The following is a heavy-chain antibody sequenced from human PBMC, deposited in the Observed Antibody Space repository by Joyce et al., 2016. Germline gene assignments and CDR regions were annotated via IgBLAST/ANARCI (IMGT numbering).Heavy chain of an antibody. V-gene: IGHV3-48*02. CDR3: ARESVAAEWFDS. D-gene: IGHD6-13*01. Sequence: EVQLVESGGTLVQPGGSLRLSCAASGFALSTYYMNWVRQAPGKGLEWVSYIARDSSTIYYADSVKGRLTFSRDNAKNSLYLQMNSLTDKDTAVYYCARESVAAEWFDSWGQGTLVTVSS. J-gene: IGHJ5*01. CDR2: IARDSSTI. CDR1: GFALSTYY.